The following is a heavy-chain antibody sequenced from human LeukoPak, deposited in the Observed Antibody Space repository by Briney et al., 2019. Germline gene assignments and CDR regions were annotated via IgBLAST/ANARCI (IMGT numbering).Heavy chain of an antibody. J-gene: IGHJ4*02. V-gene: IGHV3-30*03. CDR1: GFTFSSYG. CDR2: ISYDGSNK. D-gene: IGHD3-9*01. Sequence: GGSLRLSCAASGFTFSSYGMHWVRQAPGKGLEWVAVISYDGSNKYYADSVKGRFTISRDNSKNTLYLQMNSLRSEDTAVYYCARGGTYYDILTGYYFSDYWGQGTLVTVSP. CDR3: ARGGTYYDILTGYYFSDY.